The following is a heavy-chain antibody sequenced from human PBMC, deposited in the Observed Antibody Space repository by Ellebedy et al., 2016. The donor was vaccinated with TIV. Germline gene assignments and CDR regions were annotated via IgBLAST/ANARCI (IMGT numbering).Heavy chain of an antibody. V-gene: IGHV1-2*02. D-gene: IGHD6-13*01. Sequence: AASVKVSCKASGYTFTDYYMQWVRQAPGQGLEWVGWINPNSGGTNFAQKFQGRVTMTRDTSISTAYMELSRLRSDDTAVYYCARAKSIAAAVLNYWGQGTLVTVSS. J-gene: IGHJ4*02. CDR2: INPNSGGT. CDR3: ARAKSIAAAVLNY. CDR1: GYTFTDYY.